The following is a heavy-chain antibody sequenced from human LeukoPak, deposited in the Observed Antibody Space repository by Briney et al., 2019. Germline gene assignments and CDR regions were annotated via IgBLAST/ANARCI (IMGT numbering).Heavy chain of an antibody. D-gene: IGHD3-22*01. CDR1: GFTFSSYA. J-gene: IGHJ4*02. CDR2: ISGSGGST. Sequence: GGSLRLSCAVSGFTFSSYAMSWVRQAPGKGLEWVSAISGSGGSTYYADSVKGRFTISRDNPKNTLYLQMNSLRAEDTAVYYCAKPYYYDSSGPDYWGQGTLVTVSS. CDR3: AKPYYYDSSGPDY. V-gene: IGHV3-23*01.